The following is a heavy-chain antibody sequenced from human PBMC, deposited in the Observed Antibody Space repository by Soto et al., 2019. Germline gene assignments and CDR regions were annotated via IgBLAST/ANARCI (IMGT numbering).Heavy chain of an antibody. CDR2: INVGNGNT. J-gene: IGHJ4*01. CDR1: GYTFTDYA. V-gene: IGHV1-3*01. CDR3: AREGAHYAPFDL. D-gene: IGHD3-16*01. Sequence: QAKLGQSGAEAKKPGASVKVSCKASGYTFTDYALHWVRQAPGQGLEWMGWINVGNGNTGYSRKCQGRVTNGRDMSATTAYIEVTSLTSEYTAIYYCAREGAHYAPFDLWGHGTLVTVSS.